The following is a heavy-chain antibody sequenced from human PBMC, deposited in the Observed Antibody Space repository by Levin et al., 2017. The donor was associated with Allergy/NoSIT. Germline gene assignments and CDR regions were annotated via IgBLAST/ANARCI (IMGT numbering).Heavy chain of an antibody. J-gene: IGHJ4*02. CDR2: IYSDGSST. CDR3: ARAASMVRGVITSTFDY. V-gene: IGHV3-74*01. D-gene: IGHD3-10*01. CDR1: GFTFSSYW. Sequence: ETLSLTCAASGFTFSSYWMHWVRQAPGKGLVWVSRIYSDGSSTNYADSVKGRFTISRDNAKNTLYLQMNSLRAEDTAVYYCARAASMVRGVITSTFDYWGQGTLVTVSS.